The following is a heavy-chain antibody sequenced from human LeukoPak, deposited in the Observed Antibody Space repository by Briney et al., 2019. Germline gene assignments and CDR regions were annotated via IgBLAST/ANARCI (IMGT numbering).Heavy chain of an antibody. Sequence: SETLSLTCTVSGGSISSYYWSWIRQPAGKGPEWIGRIYTSGSTNYNPSLKSRVTISVDTSKNQFSLKLSSVTAADTAVYYCASRYCSSTSCYRGDDAFDIWGQGTMVTVSS. CDR1: GGSISSYY. J-gene: IGHJ3*02. V-gene: IGHV4-4*07. D-gene: IGHD2-2*02. CDR3: ASRYCSSTSCYRGDDAFDI. CDR2: IYTSGST.